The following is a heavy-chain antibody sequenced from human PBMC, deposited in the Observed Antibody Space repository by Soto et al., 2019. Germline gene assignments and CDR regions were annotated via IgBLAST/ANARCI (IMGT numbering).Heavy chain of an antibody. D-gene: IGHD2-8*01. V-gene: IGHV3-11*06. Sequence: GGSLRLSCAASGFTFSYYYMSWIRQAPGKGLEWVSYIGPSSSYTNYADSVKGRFTISRDNTKNSLYLQMNSLRTEDTAVYYCARVVRLMLYSDYWGQGTLVTVSS. CDR3: ARVVRLMLYSDY. J-gene: IGHJ4*02. CDR2: IGPSSSYT. CDR1: GFTFSYYY.